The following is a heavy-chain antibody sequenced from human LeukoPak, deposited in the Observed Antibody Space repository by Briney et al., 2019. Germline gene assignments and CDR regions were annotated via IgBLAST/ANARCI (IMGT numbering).Heavy chain of an antibody. V-gene: IGHV4-31*03. J-gene: IGHJ4*02. D-gene: IGHD3-10*01. CDR3: ARGVYGSVKGGLDY. CDR1: GGSISSGVYY. CDR2: IYYSGST. Sequence: SQTLSLTCPVSGGSISSGVYYWSWIRQHPGKGLEWIGYIYYSGSTYYNPSLKSRVTISVDTSNNQFSLKLNSVTAADTAVYYCARGVYGSVKGGLDYWGQGTLVTVSS.